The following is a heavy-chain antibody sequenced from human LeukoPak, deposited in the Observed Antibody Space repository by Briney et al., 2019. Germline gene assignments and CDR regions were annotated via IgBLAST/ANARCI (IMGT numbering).Heavy chain of an antibody. CDR3: ARGTYYDILTGYYTGNDAFDI. J-gene: IGHJ3*02. Sequence: PGRSLRLSCAASGFTFSSYAISWVRQAPGQGLEWMGGIIPIFGTANYAQKFQGRVTITADESTSTAYMELSSLRSEDTAVYYYARGTYYDILTGYYTGNDAFDIWGQGTMVTVSS. CDR1: GFTFSSYA. V-gene: IGHV1-69*01. D-gene: IGHD3-9*01. CDR2: IIPIFGTA.